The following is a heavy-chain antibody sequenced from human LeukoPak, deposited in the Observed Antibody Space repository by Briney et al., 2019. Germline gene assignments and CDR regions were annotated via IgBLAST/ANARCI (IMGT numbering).Heavy chain of an antibody. CDR3: ARHPTDYYDSSGYFSDY. Sequence: GESLKTSCKGSGYSFTTYWIGWVRQMPGKGLEWMGVIYPGDSETRYSPSFQGQVTISADKSISTAYLQWSSLKASDTAMYYCARHPTDYYDSSGYFSDYWGQGTLVTVSS. CDR2: IYPGDSET. V-gene: IGHV5-51*01. J-gene: IGHJ4*02. CDR1: GYSFTTYW. D-gene: IGHD3-22*01.